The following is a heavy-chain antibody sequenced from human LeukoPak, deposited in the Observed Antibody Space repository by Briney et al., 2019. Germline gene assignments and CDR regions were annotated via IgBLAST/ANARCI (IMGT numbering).Heavy chain of an antibody. CDR3: ARDAPGNTALDY. CDR2: INGYGSST. CDR1: GFTFISYW. D-gene: IGHD5-18*01. V-gene: IGHV3-74*01. Sequence: AGGSLRLSCAASGFTFISYWMHWVRHAPGKGLVWVSRINGYGSSTDFADSVKGRFTISRDNAKTTLYLQMNSLRAEDTAVYYCARDAPGNTALDYWGQGTLVTVSS. J-gene: IGHJ4*02.